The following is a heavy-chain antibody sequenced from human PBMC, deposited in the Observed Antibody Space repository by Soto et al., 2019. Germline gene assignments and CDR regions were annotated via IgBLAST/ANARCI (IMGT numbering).Heavy chain of an antibody. CDR1: GYTFTSYG. J-gene: IGHJ6*02. CDR3: ARAGKYYYGSGSPYYYGMDV. V-gene: IGHV1-18*04. D-gene: IGHD3-10*01. CDR2: ISGYNGNT. Sequence: QVQLVQSGAEVKKPGASVKVSCKASGYTFTSYGVSWVRQAPGQGLEWMGWISGYNGNTNYAQKLQGRVTMTTDTSPSTSYMELRSLRSDDTAVYYCARAGKYYYGSGSPYYYGMDVWDQGITVTVSS.